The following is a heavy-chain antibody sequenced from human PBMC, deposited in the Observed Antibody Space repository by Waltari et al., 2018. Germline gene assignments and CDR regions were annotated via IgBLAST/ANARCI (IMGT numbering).Heavy chain of an antibody. CDR3: ATSRAAAGND. D-gene: IGHD6-13*01. Sequence: EVQLVEPGGGLVEPGGPLRLSCAAAGFIFSSYWMTWVCQAPGKGLEWLANIKYDGCAKYYVGSVKGRFTISGDNAKNSLFLQMNSLRADDTAVYYCATSRAAAGNDWGQGTLVSVS. CDR1: GFIFSSYW. V-gene: IGHV3-7*01. J-gene: IGHJ4*02. CDR2: IKYDGCAK.